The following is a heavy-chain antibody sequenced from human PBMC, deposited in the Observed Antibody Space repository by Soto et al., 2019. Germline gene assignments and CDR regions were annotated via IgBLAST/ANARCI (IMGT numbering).Heavy chain of an antibody. CDR1: GFTVSSYY. CDR3: ARARDGHNPNWFDL. Sequence: EVQVVETGGGLIQPGGSLRLSCAVSGFTVSSYYMSWVRQPPGKGPEWVSDIYSGGSTYYADSVKGRFTISRDNSKNTLYLQMNSLRAEATAVYFCARARDGHNPNWFDLWGQGTLVTVSS. V-gene: IGHV3-53*02. J-gene: IGHJ5*02. CDR2: IYSGGST. D-gene: IGHD2-8*01.